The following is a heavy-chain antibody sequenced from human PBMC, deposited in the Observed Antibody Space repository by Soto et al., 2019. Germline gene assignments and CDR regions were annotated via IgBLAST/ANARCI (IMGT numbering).Heavy chain of an antibody. V-gene: IGHV4-59*01. CDR3: ARVLSSSGSGSYYYWFDP. Sequence: SETLSLTCTVSGGSISNYYWSWIRQPPGKGLEWIGYIYYSGSTNYNPSLKSRVTISVDTSKNQFSLKLSSVTAADTAVYYCARVLSSSGSGSYYYWFDPWGQGTLVTVSS. J-gene: IGHJ5*02. CDR2: IYYSGST. D-gene: IGHD3-10*01. CDR1: GGSISNYY.